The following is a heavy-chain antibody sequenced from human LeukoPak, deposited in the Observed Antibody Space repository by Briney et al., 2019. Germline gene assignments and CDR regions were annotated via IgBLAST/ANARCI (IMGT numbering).Heavy chain of an antibody. J-gene: IGHJ5*02. Sequence: ASVKVSCKPSGCTLTGYYVHWVRQAPGQGLESMAQINPNSGGTNYAQKFQGTVTMTRDTSISTAYMELSRLRSQRTAVYFSSRNCSSTSCPNWFDRWPQGPLVTVYS. D-gene: IGHD2-2*01. CDR2: INPNSGGT. CDR1: GCTLTGYY. CDR3: SRNCSSTSCPNWFDR. V-gene: IGHV1-2*06.